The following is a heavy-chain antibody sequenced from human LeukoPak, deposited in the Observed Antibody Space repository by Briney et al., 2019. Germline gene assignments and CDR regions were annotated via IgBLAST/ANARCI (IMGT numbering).Heavy chain of an antibody. CDR3: ARDYDFWSGYYPIAYGMDV. V-gene: IGHV3-30-3*01. J-gene: IGHJ6*02. D-gene: IGHD3-3*01. Sequence: GRSLRLSCAASGFTFSSYAMHWVRQAPGKGLEWVAVVSYDGSNKYYADSVKGRFTISRDNSKNTLYLQMNSLRAEDTAVYYCARDYDFWSGYYPIAYGMDVWGQGTTVTVSS. CDR2: VSYDGSNK. CDR1: GFTFSSYA.